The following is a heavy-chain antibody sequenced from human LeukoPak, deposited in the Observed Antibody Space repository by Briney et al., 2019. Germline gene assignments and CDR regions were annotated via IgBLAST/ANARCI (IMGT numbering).Heavy chain of an antibody. CDR2: FDPEDGET. D-gene: IGHD3-3*01. Sequence: ASVKVSCKVSGYTLTELSMHWVRQAPGKGLEWMGGFDPEDGETIYAQKFQGRVTMTEDTSTDTAYMELSSLRSEDTAVYYCATVSKPLGGWSGYFREGTPFYYFDYWGQGTLVTVSS. J-gene: IGHJ4*02. CDR1: GYTLTELS. CDR3: ATVSKPLGGWSGYFREGTPFYYFDY. V-gene: IGHV1-24*01.